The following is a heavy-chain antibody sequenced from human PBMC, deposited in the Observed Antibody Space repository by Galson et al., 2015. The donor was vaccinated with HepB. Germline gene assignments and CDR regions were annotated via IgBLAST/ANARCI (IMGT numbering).Heavy chain of an antibody. CDR3: VRVGGKLGYCSGGSCSNWFDP. CDR1: GGTFSSYA. Sequence: SVKVSCKASGGTFSSYAISWVRQAPGQGLEWMGGIIPVLGTTNYAQNFQDRVTITADESTSITYMELSSLRSEDTAVYYCVRVGGKLGYCSGGSCSNWFDPWCQGTLVTVSS. V-gene: IGHV1-69*13. CDR2: IIPVLGTT. D-gene: IGHD2-15*01. J-gene: IGHJ5*02.